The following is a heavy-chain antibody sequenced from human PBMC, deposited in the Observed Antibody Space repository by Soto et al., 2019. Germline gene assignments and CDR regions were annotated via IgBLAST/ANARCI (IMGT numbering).Heavy chain of an antibody. D-gene: IGHD3-10*02. Sequence: QTGGSLRLSCVGSGFIFSNNGMHWVRQNPGKGLEWVDVMSYDGSDTFYADSVKGRFTISRDNSKNTLFLHMSNLRAEDTAMYYCTIVRVADSALDPWGQGTLVTVSS. CDR3: TIVRVADSALDP. V-gene: IGHV3-30*03. CDR2: MSYDGSDT. J-gene: IGHJ5*02. CDR1: GFIFSNNG.